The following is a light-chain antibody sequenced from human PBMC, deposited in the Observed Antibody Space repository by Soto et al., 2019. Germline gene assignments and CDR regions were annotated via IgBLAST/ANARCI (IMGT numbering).Light chain of an antibody. J-gene: IGKJ1*01. Sequence: DIQMTQSPSTLSASVGDRVTITCRASQSISSWLAWYQQKPGKAPKLLIYKASSLESGVPSRFSGSGSGTEFTLTISSLQPDDFATYYCQQYNSYPLFGQGTKV. CDR2: KAS. V-gene: IGKV1-5*03. CDR1: QSISSW. CDR3: QQYNSYPL.